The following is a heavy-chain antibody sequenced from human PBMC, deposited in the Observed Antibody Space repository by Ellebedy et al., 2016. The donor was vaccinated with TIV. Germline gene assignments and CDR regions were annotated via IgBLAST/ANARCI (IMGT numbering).Heavy chain of an antibody. CDR1: GDTLTDLS. CDR3: ATDCGGDCDDAFDF. Sequence: ASVKVSCXVSGDTLTDLSIHWVRQAPGKGLEWMGNFDSEDGETFYTPKFQGRVTMTEDTSTDTAYMELSNLRSDDTAVYYCATDCGGDCDDAFDFWGQGTLVTVSS. CDR2: FDSEDGET. J-gene: IGHJ3*01. V-gene: IGHV1-24*01. D-gene: IGHD2-21*01.